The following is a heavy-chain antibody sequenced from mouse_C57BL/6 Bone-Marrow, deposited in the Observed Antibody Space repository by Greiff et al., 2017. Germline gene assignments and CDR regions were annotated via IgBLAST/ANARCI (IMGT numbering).Heavy chain of an antibody. Sequence: VQLQQSGAELVKPGASVKLSCKASGYTFTGYWMEWVKQRPGHGLEWIGEIVPGSGSTNYNEKFKGKATFTADTPSNTAYMQLSGLTTEDSAIYYCDSGGYAMDYWGRGTAATVSA. J-gene: IGHJ4*01. D-gene: IGHD2-14*01. V-gene: IGHV1-9*01. CDR3: DSGGYAMDY. CDR1: GYTFTGYW. CDR2: IVPGSGST.